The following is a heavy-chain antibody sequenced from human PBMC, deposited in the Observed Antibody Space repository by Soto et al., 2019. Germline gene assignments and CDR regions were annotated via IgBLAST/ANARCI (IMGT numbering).Heavy chain of an antibody. CDR2: IYKTGNP. D-gene: IGHD5-18*01. J-gene: IGHJ5*02. CDR1: GGSISIYY. V-gene: IGHV4-59*01. CDR3: TRDGPGYSYGTMT. Sequence: SDIVYVTSVVSGGSISIYYWSWIRQSPGKGLEWIGYIYKTGNPFYNPSLRGRVTMSLGASKNQLSLKLNSVTAADKAVYYCTRDGPGYSYGTMTWGQGTLVTVSS.